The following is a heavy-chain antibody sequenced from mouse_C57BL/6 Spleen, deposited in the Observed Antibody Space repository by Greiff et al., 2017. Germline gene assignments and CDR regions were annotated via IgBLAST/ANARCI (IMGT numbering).Heavy chain of an antibody. D-gene: IGHD1-1*01. CDR3: ARRMTTVVANYFDY. V-gene: IGHV5-4*03. CDR2: ISDGGSYT. CDR1: GFTFSSYA. Sequence: EVKLVESGGGLVKPGGSLKLSCAASGFTFSSYAMSWVRQTPEKRLEWVATISDGGSYTYYPDNVKGRFTISRDNAKNNLYLQMSHLKSEDTAMYYCARRMTTVVANYFDYWGQGTTLTVSS. J-gene: IGHJ2*01.